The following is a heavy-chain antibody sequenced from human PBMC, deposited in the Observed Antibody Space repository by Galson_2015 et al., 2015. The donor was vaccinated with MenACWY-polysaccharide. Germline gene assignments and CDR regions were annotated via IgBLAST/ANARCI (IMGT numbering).Heavy chain of an antibody. Sequence: SLRLSCAASGFTFSSYAMSWVRQAPGKGLEWVSAISGSGGSTYYADSVKGRFTISRDNSKNTLYLQMNSLRAEDTAVYYCAKDKVYRSGWYSYFDYWGQGTLVTVSS. CDR3: AKDKVYRSGWYSYFDY. J-gene: IGHJ4*02. CDR1: GFTFSSYA. V-gene: IGHV3-23*01. D-gene: IGHD6-19*01. CDR2: ISGSGGST.